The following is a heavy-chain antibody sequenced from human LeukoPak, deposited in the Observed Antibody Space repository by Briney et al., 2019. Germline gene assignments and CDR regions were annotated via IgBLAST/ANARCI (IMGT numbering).Heavy chain of an antibody. CDR1: GFTFSSYG. CDR2: ISYDGSNK. J-gene: IGHJ4*02. CDR3: ANEEQYSYAI. D-gene: IGHD5-18*01. V-gene: IGHV3-30*18. Sequence: GRSLRLSCAASGFTFSSYGMHWVRQAPGKGLEWVAVISYDGSNKYYADSVKGRFTISRDNSKNTLYLQMNSLRAEDTAVYYCANEEQYSYAIWGQGTLVTVSS.